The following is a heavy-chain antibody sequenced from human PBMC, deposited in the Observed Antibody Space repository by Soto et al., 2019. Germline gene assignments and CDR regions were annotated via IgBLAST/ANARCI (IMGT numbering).Heavy chain of an antibody. D-gene: IGHD5-12*01. V-gene: IGHV4-4*02. J-gene: IGHJ6*02. Sequence: QVQLQESGPGLVKPSGTLSLTCAVSGGSISSSNWWSWVRQPPGKGLEWIGEIHHSGSTIYNPSLKSRVTISVDKSKNQFSLKLSSVTAADTAVYYCARDRLPEASGLVAMDVWGQGTTVAVSS. CDR2: IHHSGST. CDR3: ARDRLPEASGLVAMDV. CDR1: GGSISSSNW.